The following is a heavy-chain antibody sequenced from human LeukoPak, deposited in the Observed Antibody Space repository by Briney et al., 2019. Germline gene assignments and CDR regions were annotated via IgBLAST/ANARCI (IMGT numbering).Heavy chain of an antibody. Sequence: PGGSLRLSCVASGLTFSNYNMNWVRQAPGKGLEWVLSISGGSNIIYYADSVRGRFTISRDNAKNSLYLQMNSLRDEDTAVFYCARGYYASESFPRMDVWGQGTTVTVSS. CDR1: GLTFSNYN. V-gene: IGHV3-48*02. CDR2: ISGGSNII. J-gene: IGHJ6*02. CDR3: ARGYYASESFPRMDV. D-gene: IGHD3-10*01.